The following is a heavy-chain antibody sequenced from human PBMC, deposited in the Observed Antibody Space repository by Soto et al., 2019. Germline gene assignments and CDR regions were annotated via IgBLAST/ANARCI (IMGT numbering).Heavy chain of an antibody. V-gene: IGHV4-30-2*01. J-gene: IGHJ5*01. CDR1: GGSISSGGYS. CDR3: ARLVGNSWLDS. D-gene: IGHD2-15*01. CDR2: IYHSGST. Sequence: SETLSLTCAVSGGSISSGGYSWSWIRQPPGKGLEWIGYIYHSGSTYYNPSLKSRVTISVDRSKNQFSLKLSSVTAADTAVYYCARLVGNSWLDSWGQGTPVTVSS.